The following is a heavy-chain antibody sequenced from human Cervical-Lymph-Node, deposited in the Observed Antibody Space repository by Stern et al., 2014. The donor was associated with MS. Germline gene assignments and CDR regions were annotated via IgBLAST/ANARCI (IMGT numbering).Heavy chain of an antibody. J-gene: IGHJ5*02. CDR3: ALSSETSDRWYSLGYDL. Sequence: QLVRSGAEVTKPGSSAKVSCKASGGTFSKFPSSWVRQAPGQGLEWMGGIFPVFGTPTYAQEFRGRVTITADVSTSTVYMELSSLRSDDTAVYYCALSSETSDRWYSLGYDLWGQGTLVTVSS. CDR2: IFPVFGTP. CDR1: GGTFSKFP. D-gene: IGHD6-13*01. V-gene: IGHV1-69*01.